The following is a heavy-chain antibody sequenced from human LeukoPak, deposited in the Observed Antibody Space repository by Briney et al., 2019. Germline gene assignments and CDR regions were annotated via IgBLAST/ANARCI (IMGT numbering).Heavy chain of an antibody. CDR3: ARSSSGELII. Sequence: YPSETLSLTCTVSGGSISSSSYYWGWIRQPPGKGLEWIGSIYYSGSTYYNPSLKSRVTMSVDTSKNQFSLKLSSVTAADTAVYYCARSSSGELIIWGQGTMVTVSS. V-gene: IGHV4-39*07. CDR2: IYYSGST. D-gene: IGHD3-10*01. J-gene: IGHJ3*02. CDR1: GGSISSSSYY.